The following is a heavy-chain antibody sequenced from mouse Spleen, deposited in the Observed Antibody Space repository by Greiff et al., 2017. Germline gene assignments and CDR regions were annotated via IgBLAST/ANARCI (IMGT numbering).Heavy chain of an antibody. J-gene: IGHJ3*01. CDR1: CFFIHRGYY. CDR3: ARDWDAWFAY. CDR2: ISYDGSN. D-gene: IGHD4-1*01. V-gene: IGHV3-6*01. Sequence: EVGPGLVKPSPALFLTRYVPCFFIHRGYYWDWNRQFPGNKLEWMGYISYDGSNKYNPTLKNRISITRDTSKNQFFLKLNSVTTEDTATYYCARDWDAWFAYWGQGTLVTVSA.